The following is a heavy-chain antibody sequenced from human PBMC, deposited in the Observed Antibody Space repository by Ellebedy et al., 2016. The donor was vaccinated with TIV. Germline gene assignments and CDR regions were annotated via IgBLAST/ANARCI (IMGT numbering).Heavy chain of an antibody. V-gene: IGHV3-11*03. CDR3: ASLLEFCRGGQFSGSNYFDY. J-gene: IGHJ4*02. D-gene: IGHD2-15*01. CDR1: GFTFSTYA. Sequence: GESLKTSCAASGFTFSTYAMSWIRQAPGKGLEWVSYISSSSSYTNYADSVKGRFTISRDNAQNSLYLQMNSLRSDDTTVYYCASLLEFCRGGQFSGSNYFDYWGQGTLVTVSS. CDR2: ISSSSSYT.